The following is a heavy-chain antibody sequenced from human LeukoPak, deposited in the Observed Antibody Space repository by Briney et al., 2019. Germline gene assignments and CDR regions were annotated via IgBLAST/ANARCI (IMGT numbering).Heavy chain of an antibody. J-gene: IGHJ4*02. CDR2: INGGSGNT. CDR1: GYTFIDYT. CDR3: ARDSGSGSNDY. V-gene: IGHV1-3*01. D-gene: IGHD1-26*01. Sequence: ASVKVSCKASGYTFIDYTMHWLRQAPGQRLDWMGWINGGSGNTKYSPEFQGRVTITRDTSASTGYMELSSLRSEDTAVYYCARDSGSGSNDYWGQGTLVTVSS.